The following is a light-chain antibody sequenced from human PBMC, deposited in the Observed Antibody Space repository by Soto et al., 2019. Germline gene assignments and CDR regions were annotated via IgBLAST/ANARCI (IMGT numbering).Light chain of an antibody. Sequence: EIVMTQSPATLSVSPGERATLSWRASQSVSSNLAWYQQKPGQAPRLLIYGASNRATGIPARFSGSGSGTDFTLTISSLEPEDFAVYYCQQRSNWTFGQGTKVDIK. V-gene: IGKV3-11*01. CDR1: QSVSSN. CDR2: GAS. CDR3: QQRSNWT. J-gene: IGKJ1*01.